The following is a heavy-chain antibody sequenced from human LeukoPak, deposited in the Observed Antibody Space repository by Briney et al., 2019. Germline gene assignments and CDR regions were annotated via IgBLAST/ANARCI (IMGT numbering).Heavy chain of an antibody. J-gene: IGHJ4*02. CDR3: AKDGHYYGSMLYYFDY. Sequence: GGSLRLSCAASGFTFSSYWMSWVRQAPGKGLEWVANIKQDGSEKYYVDSVKGRFTISRDNSKNTLYLQMNSLRAEDTAVYYCAKDGHYYGSMLYYFDYWGQGTLVTVSS. V-gene: IGHV3-7*03. D-gene: IGHD3-22*01. CDR1: GFTFSSYW. CDR2: IKQDGSEK.